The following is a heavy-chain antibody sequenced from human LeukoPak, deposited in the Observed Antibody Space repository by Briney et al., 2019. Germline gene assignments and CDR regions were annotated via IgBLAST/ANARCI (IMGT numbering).Heavy chain of an antibody. J-gene: IGHJ6*03. Sequence: GESLKISCKGSGYSFRSHWIGWVRQMPGKGLEWMGIIYPGDSDTRYSPSFQGQVTISADKSISTAYLQWSSLKASDTAMYYCARQYSSSSPDMDVWGKGTTVTVSS. V-gene: IGHV5-51*01. D-gene: IGHD6-6*01. CDR1: GYSFRSHW. CDR3: ARQYSSSSPDMDV. CDR2: IYPGDSDT.